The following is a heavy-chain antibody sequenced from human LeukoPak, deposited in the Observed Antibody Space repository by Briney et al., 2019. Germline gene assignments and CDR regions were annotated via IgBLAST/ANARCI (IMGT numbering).Heavy chain of an antibody. Sequence: GEYLKISCKGSGYSFTSYWIGWVRQMPGKGLEWMGIIYPGDSDTRYSPSFQGQVTISADKSISTAYLQWSSLKASDTAMYYCARLSSSSSWYRTYFDYWGQGTLVTVSS. CDR2: IYPGDSDT. CDR3: ARLSSSSSWYRTYFDY. D-gene: IGHD6-13*01. V-gene: IGHV5-51*01. J-gene: IGHJ4*02. CDR1: GYSFTSYW.